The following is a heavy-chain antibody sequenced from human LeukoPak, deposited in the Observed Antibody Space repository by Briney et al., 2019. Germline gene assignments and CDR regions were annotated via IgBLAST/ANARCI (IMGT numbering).Heavy chain of an antibody. CDR2: IIPIFGTA. V-gene: IGHV1-69*13. J-gene: IGHJ3*02. D-gene: IGHD2-21*02. CDR3: AREMPGAHIVVVTNYAFDI. Sequence: ASVKVSCKASGGTFSSYAISWVRQAPGQGLEWMGGIIPIFGTANYAQKFQGRVTITADESTSTAYMELSSLRSEDTAVYYCAREMPGAHIVVVTNYAFDIWGQGTMVTVSS. CDR1: GGTFSSYA.